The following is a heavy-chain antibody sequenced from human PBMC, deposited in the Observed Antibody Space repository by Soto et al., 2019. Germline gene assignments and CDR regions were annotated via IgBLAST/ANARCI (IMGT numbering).Heavy chain of an antibody. V-gene: IGHV1-58*02. J-gene: IGHJ6*02. Sequence: EASVKVSCKASGYAFTSYAMHWVRQAPGQRLEWIGWIIVGNGNTKYAQKFQERVTITRDMSTSTAYMELSSLRSEDTAVYYCAAGLKENYYYYGMDVWGQGTTVTVSS. CDR2: IIVGNGNT. D-gene: IGHD6-19*01. CDR3: AAGLKENYYYYGMDV. CDR1: GYAFTSYA.